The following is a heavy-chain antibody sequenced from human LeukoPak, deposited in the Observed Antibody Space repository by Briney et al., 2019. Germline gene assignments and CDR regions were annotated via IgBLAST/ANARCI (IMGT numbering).Heavy chain of an antibody. J-gene: IGHJ6*03. CDR1: GFTFDDYA. V-gene: IGHV3-9*03. D-gene: IGHD3-9*01. CDR2: ITWNSGNI. CDR3: AKSDTYYFYMDV. Sequence: PGGSLRLSCTASGFTFDDYAMHWVRQAPGKGLEWVSSITWNSGNIAYADSVKGRFTVSRDNAKNSRYLQMNSLRVEDMALYYCAKSDTYYFYMDVWGKGTTVTVSS.